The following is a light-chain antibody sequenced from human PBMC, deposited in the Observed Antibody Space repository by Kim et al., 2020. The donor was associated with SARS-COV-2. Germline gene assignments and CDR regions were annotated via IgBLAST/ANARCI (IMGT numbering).Light chain of an antibody. CDR1: QDISYY. CDR2: EES. V-gene: IGKV1-33*01. J-gene: IGKJ5*01. CDR3: QQYDSLLIT. Sequence: AAVGDRVTITCKASQDISYYLNWYQQKPGKAPKLLMYEESNLETGVPLRFSGSGSGTHFTFTISSLQPEDVATYYCQQYDSLLITFGQGTRLEIK.